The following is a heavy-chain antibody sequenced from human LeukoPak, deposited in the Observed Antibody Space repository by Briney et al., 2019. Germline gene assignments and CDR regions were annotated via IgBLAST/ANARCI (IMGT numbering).Heavy chain of an antibody. J-gene: IGHJ4*02. CDR1: GLTFSGSA. CDR2: IRSKANSYAT. Sequence: GGSLTLSCAASGLTFSGSAMHWVRQASGKGLEWVGRIRSKANSYATAYAASVKGRFTISRDDSKNTAYLQMNSLKTEDTAVYYCTRKIGYDFWSGYSVESYYFDYWGQGTLVTVSS. CDR3: TRKIGYDFWSGYSVESYYFDY. V-gene: IGHV3-73*01. D-gene: IGHD3-3*01.